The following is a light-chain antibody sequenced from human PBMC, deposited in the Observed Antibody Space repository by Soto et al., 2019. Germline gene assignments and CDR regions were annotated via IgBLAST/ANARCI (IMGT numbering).Light chain of an antibody. Sequence: EIVLTQSPGTLSLSPGERATLSCRASQSVSSSYLAWYQQKPGQAPRPLVYGASSRATGIPDRFSGSGSGTDFTLTISRLGPEDFAVYYCQQYGSSALTFGGGTKVDIK. CDR3: QQYGSSALT. J-gene: IGKJ4*01. CDR2: GAS. V-gene: IGKV3-20*01. CDR1: QSVSSSY.